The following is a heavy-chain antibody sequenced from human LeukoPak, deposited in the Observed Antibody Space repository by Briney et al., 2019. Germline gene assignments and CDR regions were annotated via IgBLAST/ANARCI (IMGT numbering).Heavy chain of an antibody. V-gene: IGHV1-69*05. Sequence: GASVKVSCKASGGTFSSYAISWVRQAPGQGLEWMGGIIPIFGTANYAQKFQGRVTITTDESTSTAYMELSSLRSEDTAVHYCARGTYDSSGYYSQIDYYYMDVWGKGTTVTVSS. CDR2: IIPIFGTA. D-gene: IGHD3-22*01. CDR1: GGTFSSYA. CDR3: ARGTYDSSGYYSQIDYYYMDV. J-gene: IGHJ6*03.